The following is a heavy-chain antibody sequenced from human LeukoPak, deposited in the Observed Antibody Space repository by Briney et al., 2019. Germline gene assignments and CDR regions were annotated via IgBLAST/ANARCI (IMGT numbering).Heavy chain of an antibody. CDR2: ISGSGGST. CDR1: GFTFSSYA. D-gene: IGHD1-26*01. Sequence: GGSLRLSCAASGFTFSSYAMSWVRQAPGKGLEWVSAISGSGGSTYYADSVKGRFTISRDNSKNTLYLQMNSLRAEDTAVYYCAKDHVGAISPYYYYGMDVWGQGTTVTVSS. V-gene: IGHV3-23*01. J-gene: IGHJ6*02. CDR3: AKDHVGAISPYYYYGMDV.